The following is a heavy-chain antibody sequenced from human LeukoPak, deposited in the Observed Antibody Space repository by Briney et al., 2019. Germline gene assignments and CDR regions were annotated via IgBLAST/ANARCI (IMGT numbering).Heavy chain of an antibody. V-gene: IGHV3-23*01. CDR3: AKDNWEWELWPGVSGGYFDY. CDR1: GFTFSSYA. CDR2: ISGSGGST. Sequence: GGSLRLSCAASGFTFSSYAMSWVRQAPGKGLEWVSAISGSGGSTYYADSVKGRFTISRDNSKNTLYLQMNSLSAEDTAVYYCAKDNWEWELWPGVSGGYFDYWGQGTLVTVSS. D-gene: IGHD1-26*01. J-gene: IGHJ4*02.